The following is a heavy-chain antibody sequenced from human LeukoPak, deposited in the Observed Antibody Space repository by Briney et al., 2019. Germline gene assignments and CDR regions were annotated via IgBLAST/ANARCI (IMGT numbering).Heavy chain of an antibody. CDR1: GYTFSDYY. Sequence: ASVKVSCKASGYTFSDYYVHWVRQAPGQGLEWMGWINPNSGDTNSAQNLQGRVTLSRDSSISTAYMELSRLTYDDTAVYYCARDLGITMLRGVNAIDYWGQGTLVTVSS. V-gene: IGHV1-2*02. CDR3: ARDLGITMLRGVNAIDY. J-gene: IGHJ4*02. CDR2: INPNSGDT. D-gene: IGHD3-10*01.